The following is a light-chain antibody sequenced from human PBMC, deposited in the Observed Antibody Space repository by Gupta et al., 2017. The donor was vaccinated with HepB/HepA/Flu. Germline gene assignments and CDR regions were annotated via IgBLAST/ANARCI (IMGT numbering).Light chain of an antibody. J-gene: IGLJ2*01. CDR2: ETN. V-gene: IGLV7-46*01. CDR3: FLSCTGVLV. CDR1: TETVTSGHY. Sequence: QTVVTPEPSLTVSPGGTVTLTCVSNTETVTSGHYLSCFQQKPGHAPRTLIYETNNKQSSTPALFSGSPLGGKAALTLAGAQPEDEADYYCFLSCTGVLVFGGGTKFTVL.